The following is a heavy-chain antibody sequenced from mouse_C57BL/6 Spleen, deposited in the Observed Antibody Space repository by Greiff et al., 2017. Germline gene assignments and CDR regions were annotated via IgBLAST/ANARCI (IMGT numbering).Heavy chain of an antibody. CDR1: GYTFTSYW. CDR2: IHPNSGST. Sequence: QVQLQQPGAELVKPGASVKLSCKASGYTFTSYWMHWVKQRPGQGLEWIGMIHPNSGSTNYNEKFKSKATLTVDKSSSTAYMQLSSLTSEDSAVYYCARPYSKEYYFDYWGQGTTLTVSS. D-gene: IGHD2-5*01. V-gene: IGHV1-64*01. J-gene: IGHJ2*01. CDR3: ARPYSKEYYFDY.